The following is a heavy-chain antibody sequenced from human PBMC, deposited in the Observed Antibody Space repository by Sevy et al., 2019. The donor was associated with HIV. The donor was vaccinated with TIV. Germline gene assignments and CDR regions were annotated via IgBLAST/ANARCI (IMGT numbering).Heavy chain of an antibody. Sequence: GGSLRLSCAASGFTFSSYGMHWVRQAPGKGLEWVAVTSYDGSNKYYADSVKGRFTISRDNSKNTLYLQMNSLRAEDTAVYYCAKSERGYYYGMDVWGQGTTVTVSS. J-gene: IGHJ6*02. V-gene: IGHV3-30*18. CDR2: TSYDGSNK. CDR3: AKSERGYYYGMDV. CDR1: GFTFSSYG.